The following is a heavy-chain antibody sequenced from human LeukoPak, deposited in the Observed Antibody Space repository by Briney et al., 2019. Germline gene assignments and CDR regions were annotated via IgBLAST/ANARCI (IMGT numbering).Heavy chain of an antibody. CDR3: AREGLDSSGWYIDY. J-gene: IGHJ4*02. CDR1: GFTFSSYA. D-gene: IGHD6-19*01. CDR2: ISSNGGST. V-gene: IGHV3-64*01. Sequence: GGSLRLSCAASGFTFSSYAMHWVRQAPGKGLESVSAISSNGGSTYYANSVKGRFTISRDNSKNTLYLQMGSLRPEDMAVYYCAREGLDSSGWYIDYWGQGSLVTVSS.